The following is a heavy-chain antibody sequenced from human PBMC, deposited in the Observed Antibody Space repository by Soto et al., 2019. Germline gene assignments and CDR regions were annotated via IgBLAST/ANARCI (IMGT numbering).Heavy chain of an antibody. D-gene: IGHD6-6*01. V-gene: IGHV4-61*08. CDR3: ARFTSTYSSSSPFDP. CDR2: IYDSGST. Sequence: SETLSLTCTVSGGSISGGVHSWSWIRQPPGKGLEWIGHIYDSGSTNYNPSLKSRVTISVDTSKNQFSLKLSSVTAADTAVYYCARFTSTYSSSSPFDPWGQGTLVTVSS. J-gene: IGHJ5*02. CDR1: GGSISGGVHS.